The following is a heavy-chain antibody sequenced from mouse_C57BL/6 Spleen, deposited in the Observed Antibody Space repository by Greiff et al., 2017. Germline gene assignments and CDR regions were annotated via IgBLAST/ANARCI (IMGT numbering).Heavy chain of an antibody. V-gene: IGHV1-26*01. J-gene: IGHJ3*01. CDR3: ERYDLLVWFAY. D-gene: IGHD1-1*01. Sequence: VQLQQSGPELVKPGASVKISCKASGYTFTDYYMNWVKQSHGKSLEWIGDINPNNGGTSYNQKFKGKATLTVDKSSSTAYMELRSLTSEDSAVYYCERYDLLVWFAYWGQGTLVTVSA. CDR2: INPNNGGT. CDR1: GYTFTDYY.